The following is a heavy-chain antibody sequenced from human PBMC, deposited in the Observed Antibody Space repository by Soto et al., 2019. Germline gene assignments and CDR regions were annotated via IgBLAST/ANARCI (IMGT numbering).Heavy chain of an antibody. CDR3: ARGLVDTAMAFDY. D-gene: IGHD5-18*01. CDR1: GGTFSSYA. J-gene: IGHJ4*02. CDR2: IIPIFGTA. V-gene: IGHV1-69*13. Sequence: SVKVFCKASGGTFSSYATSWVRQAPGQGLEWMGGIIPIFGTANYAQKFQGRVTITADESTSTAYMELSSLRSEDTAVYYCARGLVDTAMAFDYWGQGTLVTVSS.